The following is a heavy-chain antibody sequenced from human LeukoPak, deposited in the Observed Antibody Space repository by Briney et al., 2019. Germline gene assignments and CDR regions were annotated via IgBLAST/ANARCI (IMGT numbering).Heavy chain of an antibody. D-gene: IGHD3-10*01. Sequence: GGSLRLSCAASGFTFRNYAMSWVRQASGKGLEWVSGISASGGSIYYADSVKGRFTISRDNSKSTLYLQMNSLRAEDTAVYYCARATSLYGSGTYDDDYYYYYYMDVWGKGTTVTVSS. V-gene: IGHV3-23*01. J-gene: IGHJ6*03. CDR3: ARATSLYGSGTYDDDYYYYYYMDV. CDR1: GFTFRNYA. CDR2: ISASGGSI.